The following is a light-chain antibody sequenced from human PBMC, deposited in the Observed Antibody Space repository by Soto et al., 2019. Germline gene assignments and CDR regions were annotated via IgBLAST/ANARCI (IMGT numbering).Light chain of an antibody. V-gene: IGKV1-5*01. CDR2: DAS. Sequence: DIQMTQSPSTLSPSVGDRVTITCRASQSISSWLAWYQQKPGKAPKLLIYDASSLESGVPSRFSGSGSGTEFTLNISSLQPDDFATYYCQQYNSYWTFGQGTKVEIK. CDR1: QSISSW. CDR3: QQYNSYWT. J-gene: IGKJ1*01.